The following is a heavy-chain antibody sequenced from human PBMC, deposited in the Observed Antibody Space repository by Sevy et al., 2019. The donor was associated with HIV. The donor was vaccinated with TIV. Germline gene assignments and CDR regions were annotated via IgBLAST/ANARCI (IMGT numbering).Heavy chain of an antibody. CDR1: GFPFNYYA. D-gene: IGHD3-22*01. CDR3: ARASGTYYDTSGYPYLLEAGFDY. Sequence: GGSLRLSCVASGFPFNYYAMNWVRQAPGKGLEWILYINSDSDTMYYGDSVKGRFTISRHNAKNSLYLQMNSLRDEDTAVYYCARASGTYYDTSGYPYLLEAGFDYWGQGTLVTVSS. V-gene: IGHV3-48*02. J-gene: IGHJ4*02. CDR2: INSDSDTM.